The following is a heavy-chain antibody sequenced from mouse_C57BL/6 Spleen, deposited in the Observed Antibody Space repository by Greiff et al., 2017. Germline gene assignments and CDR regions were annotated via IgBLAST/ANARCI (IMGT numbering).Heavy chain of an antibody. Sequence: QVQLQQPGAELVMPGASVKLSCKASGYTFTSYWMHWVKQRPGQGLEWIGEIDPSDSYTNYNQKFKGKSTLTVDKSSSTAYMQLSSLTSEDSAVXYCARKEIYSLSAWFAYWGQGTLVTVSA. CDR1: GYTFTSYW. V-gene: IGHV1-69*01. CDR3: ARKEIYSLSAWFAY. J-gene: IGHJ3*01. D-gene: IGHD2-1*01. CDR2: IDPSDSYT.